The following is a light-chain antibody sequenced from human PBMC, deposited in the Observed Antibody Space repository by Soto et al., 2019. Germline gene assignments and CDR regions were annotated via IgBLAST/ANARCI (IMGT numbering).Light chain of an antibody. CDR3: QQYNNWLWT. J-gene: IGKJ1*01. CDR1: QSVSSN. Sequence: EFVLAQSPATLSVSPGERAPPSCRATQSVSSNLAWYQQKPGQAPRLLIYGASTRATGIPARFSGSGSGTEFTLTISSLQSEDFAVYYCQQYNNWLWTFGQGTKVDIK. CDR2: GAS. V-gene: IGKV3-15*01.